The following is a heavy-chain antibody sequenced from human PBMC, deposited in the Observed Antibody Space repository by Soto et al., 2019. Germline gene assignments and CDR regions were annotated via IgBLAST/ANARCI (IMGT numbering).Heavy chain of an antibody. CDR2: INAGNGNT. CDR3: ARDPLGRHSGSSGFDP. V-gene: IGHV1-3*01. CDR1: GYTFTSYA. D-gene: IGHD1-26*01. Sequence: GASVKVSCKASGYTFTSYAMHWARQSPGQRLEWMGWINAGNGNTKYSQKFQGRVTITRDTSASTAYMELSSLRSEDTAVYYCARDPLGRHSGSSGFDPWGQGTLVTVSS. J-gene: IGHJ5*02.